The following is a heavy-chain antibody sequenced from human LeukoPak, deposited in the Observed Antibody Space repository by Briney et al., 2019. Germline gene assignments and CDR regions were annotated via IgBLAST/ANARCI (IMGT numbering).Heavy chain of an antibody. V-gene: IGHV1-69*05. CDR1: GGTFSSYA. CDR3: ARATGTTILFDY. D-gene: IGHD1-7*01. Sequence: GASVKVSCKASGGTFSSYAISWVRQAPGQGLEWMGGIIPIFGTANYAQKLQGRVTSTTDESTSTAYMELSSLRSEDTAVYYCARATGTTILFDYGGQGTLVTVYS. CDR2: IIPIFGTA. J-gene: IGHJ4*02.